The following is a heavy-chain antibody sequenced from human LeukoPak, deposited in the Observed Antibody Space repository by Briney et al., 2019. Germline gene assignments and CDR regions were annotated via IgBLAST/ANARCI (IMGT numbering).Heavy chain of an antibody. CDR3: ARGVWGSGSYYPLYYFDY. D-gene: IGHD3-10*01. V-gene: IGHV4-59*01. CDR1: GDSMSSYF. Sequence: SETLSLTCTVSGDSMSSYFWTWVRQFPGKGLEWVGYIYQTTTTYNPSLKSRVTISVDTSKNQFSLKLSSVTAADTAVYYCARGVWGSGSYYPLYYFDYWGQGTLVTVSS. CDR2: IYQTTT. J-gene: IGHJ4*02.